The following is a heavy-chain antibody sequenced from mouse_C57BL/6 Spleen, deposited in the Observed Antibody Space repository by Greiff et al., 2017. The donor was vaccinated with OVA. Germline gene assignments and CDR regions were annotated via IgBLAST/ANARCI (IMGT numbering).Heavy chain of an antibody. CDR2: IYPGSGST. CDR3: ALDITTVVATDYAMDY. Sequence: QVQLQQPGAELVKPGASVKMSCKASGYTFTSYWITWVKQRPGQGLEWIGDIYPGSGSTNYNAKFKSKATLTVDTSSSTAYMQLSSLTSEDSAVYYCALDITTVVATDYAMDYWGQGTSVTVSS. J-gene: IGHJ4*01. D-gene: IGHD1-1*01. V-gene: IGHV1-55*01. CDR1: GYTFTSYW.